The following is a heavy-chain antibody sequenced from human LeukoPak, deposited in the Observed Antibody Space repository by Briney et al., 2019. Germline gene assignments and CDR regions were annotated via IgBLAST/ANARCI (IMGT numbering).Heavy chain of an antibody. CDR1: GYTFTSYY. CDR2: INPSGGST. CDR3: ARDPYYGSGRYRYGMDV. Sequence: GASVKVSCKASGYTFTSYYMHWVRQAPGQGLEWMGIINPSGGSTSYAQKFQGRVTMTRDMSTSTVYMELSSLRSEDTAVYYCARDPYYGSGRYRYGMDVWGKGTTVTISS. J-gene: IGHJ6*04. D-gene: IGHD3-10*01. V-gene: IGHV1-46*01.